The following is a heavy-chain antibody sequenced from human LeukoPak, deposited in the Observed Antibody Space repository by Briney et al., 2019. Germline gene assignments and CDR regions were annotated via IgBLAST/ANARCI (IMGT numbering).Heavy chain of an antibody. Sequence: AAVKVSCKASGYTFTSYGISWVRQAPGQGLEWMGWISAYNGNTNYAQKLQGRVTMATDTSTSTAYMELRSLRSDDRAVYFCARERTYYGSGSYYRSFDYWARGTVVSVST. V-gene: IGHV1-18*04. D-gene: IGHD3-10*01. CDR1: GYTFTSYG. CDR2: ISAYNGNT. J-gene: IGHJ4*02. CDR3: ARERTYYGSGSYYRSFDY.